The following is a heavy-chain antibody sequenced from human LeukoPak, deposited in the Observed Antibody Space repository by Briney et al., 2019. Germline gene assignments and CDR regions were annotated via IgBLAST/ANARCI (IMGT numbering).Heavy chain of an antibody. J-gene: IGHJ4*02. CDR3: ARDQWELYD. D-gene: IGHD1-26*01. Sequence: GGSLRLSCVASGFTFSNYWMNWVRQAPGKGLEWVANIKQDGSETYYVDSVKGRFTISRDNAKNSLYLQMNSLRAEDTAVYYCARDQWELYDWGQGTLVTVS. V-gene: IGHV3-7*01. CDR1: GFTFSNYW. CDR2: IKQDGSET.